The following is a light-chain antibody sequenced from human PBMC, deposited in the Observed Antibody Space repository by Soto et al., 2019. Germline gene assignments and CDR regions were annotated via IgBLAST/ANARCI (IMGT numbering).Light chain of an antibody. CDR2: EVS. CDR3: SSYTTSNTLV. J-gene: IGLJ2*01. CDR1: SSDVGAYTY. Sequence: QSVLTQPASVSGSPGQSITISCTGSSSDVGAYTYVSWYQQHPGKAPKLMIFEVSDRPSGVSNRFSGSKSGNTASLTISGLQAEDEADYCSSYTTSNTLVFGGGTKLTVL. V-gene: IGLV2-14*01.